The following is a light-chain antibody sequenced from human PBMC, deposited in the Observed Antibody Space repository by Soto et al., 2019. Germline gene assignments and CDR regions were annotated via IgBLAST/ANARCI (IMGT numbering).Light chain of an antibody. Sequence: ENVLTQSPGTLSLSPGERATLSCRASQSVSSNYLAWYQQKPGQAPRLLIYAASSRATGIPDRFSGSGSGTDFSLTVSRLEPEDFAVYYCQQYGSSPWTFGQGTKVDIK. J-gene: IGKJ1*01. CDR3: QQYGSSPWT. V-gene: IGKV3-20*01. CDR1: QSVSSNY. CDR2: AAS.